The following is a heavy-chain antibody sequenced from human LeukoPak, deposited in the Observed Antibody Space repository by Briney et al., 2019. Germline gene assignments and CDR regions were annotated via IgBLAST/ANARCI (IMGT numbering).Heavy chain of an antibody. CDR2: IYHSGST. Sequence: SGTLSLTCAVSGGSISSSNWWSWVRQPPGKGLEWIGEIYHSGSTNYNPSLKSRVTISVDKSKNQFSLKLSSVTAADTAVYYCAGAKEDSGTFYDAFGYWGQGTLVTVSS. D-gene: IGHD3-10*01. CDR3: AGAKEDSGTFYDAFGY. V-gene: IGHV4-4*02. J-gene: IGHJ4*02. CDR1: GGSISSSNW.